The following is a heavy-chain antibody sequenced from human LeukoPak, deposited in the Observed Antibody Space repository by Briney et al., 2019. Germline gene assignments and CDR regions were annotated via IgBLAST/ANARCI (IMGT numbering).Heavy chain of an antibody. J-gene: IGHJ1*01. CDR2: ISSGSSAI. CDR1: GFTFTTYS. D-gene: IGHD4-17*01. CDR3: ARLLNDYGDYTFQH. V-gene: IGHV3-21*04. Sequence: GGSLRLSCEASGFTFTTYSMTWVRQAPGKGLEWVSIISSGSSAIFSADSVKGRFTISRDNSKNTLWLQMNSLRAEATAVYFCARLLNDYGDYTFQHWGQGTLVTVSS.